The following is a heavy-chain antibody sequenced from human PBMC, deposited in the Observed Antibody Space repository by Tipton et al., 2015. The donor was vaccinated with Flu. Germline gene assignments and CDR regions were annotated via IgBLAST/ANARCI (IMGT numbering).Heavy chain of an antibody. J-gene: IGHJ6*02. V-gene: IGHV6-1*01. CDR3: ARESYYYGSGSFFYYFYGMDV. D-gene: IGHD3-10*01. CDR2: TYYRSKWYN. Sequence: GLVKPSQTLSLTCAISGDSVSSNSAAWNWIRQSPSRGLEWLGRTYYRSKWYNDYAVSVKSRITINPDTSKNQFCLQLNSVTPEDTAVFYCARESYYYGSGSFFYYFYGMDVWGQGTTVPVSS. CDR1: GDSVSSNSAA.